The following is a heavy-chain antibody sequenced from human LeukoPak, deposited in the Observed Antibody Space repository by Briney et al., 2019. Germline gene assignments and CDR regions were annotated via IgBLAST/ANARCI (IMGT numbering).Heavy chain of an antibody. J-gene: IGHJ6*02. Sequence: GGSLRLSCAASGFTFSSYAMSWVRQAPGKGLEWVAAISGSGGSTYYADSVKGRFTISRDNSKNTLYLQMNSLRAEDTAVYYCAKENIVVVPAAPSPAHYGMDVWGQGTTVTVSS. CDR2: ISGSGGST. D-gene: IGHD2-2*01. CDR3: AKENIVVVPAAPSPAHYGMDV. CDR1: GFTFSSYA. V-gene: IGHV3-23*01.